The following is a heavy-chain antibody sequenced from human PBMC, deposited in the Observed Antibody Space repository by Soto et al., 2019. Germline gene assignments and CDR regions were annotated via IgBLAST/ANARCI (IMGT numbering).Heavy chain of an antibody. J-gene: IGHJ6*02. V-gene: IGHV4-61*01. CDR3: ARDGTYYDILTGYYKLGMDV. D-gene: IGHD3-9*01. CDR1: GGSVSSGSYY. CDR2: IYYSGST. Sequence: PSETLSLTCTVSGGSVSSGSYYWSWIRQPPGKGLEWIGYIYYSGSTNYNPSLKSRVTISVDTSKNQFSLKLSSVTAADTAVYYCARDGTYYDILTGYYKLGMDVWGQGTTVTSP.